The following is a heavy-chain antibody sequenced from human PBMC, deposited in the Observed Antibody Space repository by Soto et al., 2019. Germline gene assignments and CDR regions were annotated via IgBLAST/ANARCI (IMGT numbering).Heavy chain of an antibody. CDR3: TTDRRLGLGASPSWHWFDY. CDR1: GFTFSNAW. Sequence: GGSLRLSCVVSGFTFSNAWMTWVRQAPGKGLEWVGRIKRKADGETTDYATSVKGRFAITRDESKNTLFLQMDGLTIEDNAIYYCTTDRRLGLGASPSWHWFDYWGQGALVTVSS. D-gene: IGHD3-16*01. CDR2: IKRKADGETT. V-gene: IGHV3-15*01. J-gene: IGHJ4*02.